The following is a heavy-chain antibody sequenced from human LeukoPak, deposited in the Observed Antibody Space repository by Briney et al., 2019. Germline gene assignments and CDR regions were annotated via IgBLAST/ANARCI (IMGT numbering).Heavy chain of an antibody. J-gene: IGHJ4*02. Sequence: SETLSLTCAVYGGSFSGYYWSWIRQPPGKGLEWIGEINHSGSTNYNPSLKSRVTISVDTSKNQFSLKLSSVTAADTAVYYCARQVMGAIGYWGQGTLVTVSS. CDR1: GGSFSGYY. V-gene: IGHV4-34*01. D-gene: IGHD1-26*01. CDR2: INHSGST. CDR3: ARQVMGAIGY.